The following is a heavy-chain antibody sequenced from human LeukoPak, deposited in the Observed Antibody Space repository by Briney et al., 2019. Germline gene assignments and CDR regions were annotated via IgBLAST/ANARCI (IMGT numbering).Heavy chain of an antibody. Sequence: SETLSLTCTVSGGSISSGSYYWSWIRQPAGKGLEWIGRIYSSGSTNYNPSLKSRVTISVDTSKNQSSLKLSSVTAADTAVYYCARRYCSNTRCSTFDYWGQGTLVTVSS. V-gene: IGHV4-61*02. CDR2: IYSSGST. D-gene: IGHD2-2*01. CDR1: GGSISSGSYY. J-gene: IGHJ4*02. CDR3: ARRYCSNTRCSTFDY.